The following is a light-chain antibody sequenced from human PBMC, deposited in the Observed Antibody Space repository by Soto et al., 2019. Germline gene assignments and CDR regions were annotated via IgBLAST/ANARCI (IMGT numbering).Light chain of an antibody. CDR2: GAS. CDR3: QQYNMWPLT. CDR1: QSVSSSY. J-gene: IGKJ4*01. Sequence: EIVLTQSPGTLSLSPGERATLSCRASQSVSSSYLAWYQQKPGQAPRLLIYGASSRATGIPDRFSGSGSGTDFTLTISRLEPEDFAVYYCQQYNMWPLTFGGGTKVDI. V-gene: IGKV3-20*01.